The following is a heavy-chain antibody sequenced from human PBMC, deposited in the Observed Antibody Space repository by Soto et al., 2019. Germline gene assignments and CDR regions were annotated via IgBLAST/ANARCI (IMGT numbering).Heavy chain of an antibody. CDR1: GVTVYSYD. CDR3: ARAGKVRVSAF. V-gene: IGHV3-53*01. D-gene: IGHD2-21*01. CDR2: IYSGGST. Sequence: CCASCGVTVYSYDVTGVRKEPGKGLAWVSVIYSGGSTYYADSVKGRFTISRDNSKNTLYLQMNSLRAEDLVVYDCARAGKVRVSAFRGHRTPVTGSP. J-gene: IGHJ4*01.